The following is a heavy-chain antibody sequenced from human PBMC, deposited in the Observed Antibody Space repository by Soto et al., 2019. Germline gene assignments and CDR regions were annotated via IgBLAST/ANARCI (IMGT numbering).Heavy chain of an antibody. V-gene: IGHV3-15*01. CDR1: GFTFSNAW. Sequence: PGGSLRLSCAASGFTFSNAWMSWVRQAPGKGLEWVGRIKSKTDGGTTDYAAPVKGRFTISRDDSKNTLYLQMNSLKTEDTAVYYCTTDLRRTGLGYYYGMDVWGQGTTVTVSS. CDR3: TTDLRRTGLGYYYGMDV. J-gene: IGHJ6*02. CDR2: IKSKTDGGTT. D-gene: IGHD3-3*01.